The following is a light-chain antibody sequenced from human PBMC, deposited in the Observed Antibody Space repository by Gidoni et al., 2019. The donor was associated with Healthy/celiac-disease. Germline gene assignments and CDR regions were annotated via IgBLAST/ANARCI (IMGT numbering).Light chain of an antibody. V-gene: IGKV3-15*01. CDR1: QSVSSN. CDR2: GAS. Sequence: EIVMKQSPATLSVSPGERATLSCRASQSVSSNLAWYQQKPGQAPRLLIDGASTRATGIPARFSGSGSGTEFTLTISSLQSEDFAVYCCQQYNNWPPWTFGQGTKVEIK. CDR3: QQYNNWPPWT. J-gene: IGKJ1*01.